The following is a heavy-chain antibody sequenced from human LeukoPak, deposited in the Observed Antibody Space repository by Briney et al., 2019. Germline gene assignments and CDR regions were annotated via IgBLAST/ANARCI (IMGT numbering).Heavy chain of an antibody. CDR3: ARVSSLRPYYFDY. Sequence: SETLSLTCTVSGGSISSGDYYWSWIRQPPGKGLEWIGYIYYSGSTYYNPSLKSRVTISVDTSKNQFSLKLSSVTAADTAVYYRARVSSLRPYYFDYWGQGTLVTVSS. CDR2: IYYSGST. V-gene: IGHV4-30-4*01. CDR1: GGSISSGDYY. D-gene: IGHD6-19*01. J-gene: IGHJ4*02.